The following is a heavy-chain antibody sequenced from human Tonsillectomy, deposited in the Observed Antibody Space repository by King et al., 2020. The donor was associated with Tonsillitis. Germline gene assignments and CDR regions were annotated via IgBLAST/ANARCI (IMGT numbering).Heavy chain of an antibody. J-gene: IGHJ4*02. V-gene: IGHV3-23*04. CDR2: ISGGGGSI. D-gene: IGHD6-13*01. CDR1: GFTFNNYA. CDR3: AKEFGYSNLYHFDN. Sequence: VQLVQSGGGLVQPGGSLRLSCAASGFTFNNYAMSWVRQAPGKGLEWVSGISGGGGSIYYADPVKGRFTISRDNSKNKVYLQMNSLRADDTAVYYCAKEFGYSNLYHFDNWGQGTLVTVSS.